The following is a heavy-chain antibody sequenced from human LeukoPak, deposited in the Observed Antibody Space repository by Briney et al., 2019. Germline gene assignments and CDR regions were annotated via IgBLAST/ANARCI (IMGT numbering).Heavy chain of an antibody. V-gene: IGHV3-30*02. CDR2: IRYDGSNK. D-gene: IGHD5-18*01. Sequence: GGSLRLSCAASGFTFSSYGMHWVRQAPGKGLEWVAFIRYDGSNKYYADSVKGRFTISRDNSKNTLYLQMNSLRAEDTAVYYCAKVAKSRYSYGYNYYYYMDVWGKGTTVTISS. CDR3: AKVAKSRYSYGYNYYYYMDV. CDR1: GFTFSSYG. J-gene: IGHJ6*03.